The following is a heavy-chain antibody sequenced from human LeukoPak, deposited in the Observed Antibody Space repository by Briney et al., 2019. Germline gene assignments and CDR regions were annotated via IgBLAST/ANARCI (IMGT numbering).Heavy chain of an antibody. D-gene: IGHD3-10*01. CDR2: IYPGDSDT. CDR1: GYSFTSYW. V-gene: IGHV5-51*01. Sequence: GESLKISCKGSGYSFTSYWIGWVRQMPGKGLEWMGIIYPGDSDTRYSPSFQGQVTISADKSISTAYLQWSSLKASDTAMYYCARLNYYGSESYYQTSYYYYYYMDVWGKGTTVTISS. CDR3: ARLNYYGSESYYQTSYYYYYYMDV. J-gene: IGHJ6*03.